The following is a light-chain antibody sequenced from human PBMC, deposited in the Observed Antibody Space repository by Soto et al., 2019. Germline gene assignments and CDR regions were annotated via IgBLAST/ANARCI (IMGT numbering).Light chain of an antibody. Sequence: QSALTQPASVSGSPGQSITISCTGTSSDVGGYNYVSWYQQHPGKAPKLMIYDVSSRPSGVSNRFSGSKSGNTASLTISGLQAEDEADYYCNSYTSSSTLVLFGGGTKLTVL. CDR1: SSDVGGYNY. CDR3: NSYTSSSTLVL. J-gene: IGLJ2*01. CDR2: DVS. V-gene: IGLV2-14*03.